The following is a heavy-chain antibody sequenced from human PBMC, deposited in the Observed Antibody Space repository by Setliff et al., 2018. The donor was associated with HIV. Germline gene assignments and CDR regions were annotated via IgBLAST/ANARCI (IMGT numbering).Heavy chain of an antibody. Sequence: SETLSLTCTVSGGSISSSSYYWGWIRQPPGKGLDWIGSMSYTGTTYDNPSLKSRVTISVDTSKNQFSLKLTSVTAADAAVYFCAMGSSGYPFDYWGQGSLVTVSS. J-gene: IGHJ4*02. V-gene: IGHV4-39*01. CDR1: GGSISSSSYY. CDR3: AMGSSGYPFDY. D-gene: IGHD3-22*01. CDR2: MSYTGTT.